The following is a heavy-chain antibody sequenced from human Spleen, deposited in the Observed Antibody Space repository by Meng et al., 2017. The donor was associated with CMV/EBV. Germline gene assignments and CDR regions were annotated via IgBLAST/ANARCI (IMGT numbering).Heavy chain of an antibody. Sequence: ASVKVSCKAFCYTFTSYELSWVRQAPGQGLEWMGWVSTYNGNTRYAHYLQGRVTMTTDASTNTAYMELRNLSSDDTAVYYCARDYQLMQGLDYWGQGTLVTVSS. J-gene: IGHJ4*02. D-gene: IGHD2-2*01. V-gene: IGHV1-18*01. CDR1: CYTFTSYE. CDR2: VSTYNGNT. CDR3: ARDYQLMQGLDY.